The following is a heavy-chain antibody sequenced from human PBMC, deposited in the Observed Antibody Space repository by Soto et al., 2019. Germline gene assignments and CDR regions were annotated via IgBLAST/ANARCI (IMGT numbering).Heavy chain of an antibody. CDR1: GFTFGSYA. J-gene: IGHJ4*02. D-gene: IGHD6-13*01. CDR2: TIGSGGST. Sequence: EVQLLESGGDLVQPGGSLRLSCAASGFTFGSYAMTWVRQAPGNGLEWVSSTIGSGGSTHYADSVKGRFTISRDNSRNTLYLQMTSLIAEDTAVYYCAKRSGSDWYGPFDKWGQGTLVTVSS. CDR3: AKRSGSDWYGPFDK. V-gene: IGHV3-23*01.